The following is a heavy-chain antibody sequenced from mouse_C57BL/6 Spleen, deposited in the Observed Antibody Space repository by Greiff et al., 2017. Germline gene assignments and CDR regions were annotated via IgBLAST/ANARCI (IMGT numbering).Heavy chain of an antibody. Sequence: EVQRVESGAGLVQPQASLKLSCAASGFTFNTYAMHWVRQAPGKGLEWVARIRSKSSNYATYYADSVKDRFTISRDDSQSMLYLQMNNLKTEDTAMYYCVREGLLYAMDYWGEGASVTVSS. CDR3: VREGLLYAMDY. CDR2: IRSKSSNYAT. D-gene: IGHD2-12*01. J-gene: IGHJ4*01. V-gene: IGHV10-3*01. CDR1: GFTFNTYA.